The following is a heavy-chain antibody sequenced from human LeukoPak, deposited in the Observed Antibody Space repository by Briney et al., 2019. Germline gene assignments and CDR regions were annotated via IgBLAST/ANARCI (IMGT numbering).Heavy chain of an antibody. CDR2: IVVGSGNT. Sequence: GTSVKVSFKASGFTFTNSAMQWVRPARGQRLEWIGWIVVGSGNTNYVQKFQERVTITRDMSTSTAYMELSSLRSEDTAVYYCATPRDGDYQNDAFDIWGQGTMVTVSS. J-gene: IGHJ3*02. CDR1: GFTFTNSA. V-gene: IGHV1-58*02. CDR3: ATPRDGDYQNDAFDI. D-gene: IGHD4-17*01.